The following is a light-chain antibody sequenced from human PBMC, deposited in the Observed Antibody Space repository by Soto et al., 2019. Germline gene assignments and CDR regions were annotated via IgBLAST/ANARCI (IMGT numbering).Light chain of an antibody. V-gene: IGKV1-5*03. CDR1: QSIGTW. CDR2: KAP. CDR3: QQYSSYRT. Sequence: DIQMTQSPSTLSASVGDRVTITCRASQSIGTWLAWYQQKPGKAPKLLIYKAPSLESGAPSRFSGTGSGTEFTLTISSLQPDDFATYYCQQYSSYRTFGQGTKVEIK. J-gene: IGKJ1*01.